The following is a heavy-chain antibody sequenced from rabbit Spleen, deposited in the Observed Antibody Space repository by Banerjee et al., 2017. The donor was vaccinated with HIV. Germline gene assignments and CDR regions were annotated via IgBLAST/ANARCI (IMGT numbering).Heavy chain of an antibody. J-gene: IGHJ4*01. CDR3: ARDPYSVANIKL. D-gene: IGHD7-1*01. CDR1: GFSFSNKAV. CDR2: INAVTGKA. V-gene: IGHV1S45*01. Sequence: QEQLVESGGGLVKPGASLTLTCKASGFSFSNKAVMCWVRQAPGKGLEWIACINAVTGKAVYASWAKGRFTFSKTSSTTVTLQMTSLTAADTATYFCARDPYSVANIKLWGQGTLVTVS.